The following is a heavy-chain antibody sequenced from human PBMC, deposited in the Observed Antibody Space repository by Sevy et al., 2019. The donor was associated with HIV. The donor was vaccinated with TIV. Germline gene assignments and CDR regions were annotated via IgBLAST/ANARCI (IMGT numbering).Heavy chain of an antibody. CDR3: ARDPRTAAAGTRYFDY. J-gene: IGHJ4*02. CDR1: GFTFSSYS. CDR2: ISSSSCYI. V-gene: IGHV3-21*01. D-gene: IGHD6-13*01. Sequence: GGSLRLSCAASGFTFSSYSMNWVRQAPGKGLEWVSSISSSSCYIYYADSVKGRFTISRDNAKNSLYLQMNGLRAEDTAVYYCARDPRTAAAGTRYFDYWGQGALVTVSS.